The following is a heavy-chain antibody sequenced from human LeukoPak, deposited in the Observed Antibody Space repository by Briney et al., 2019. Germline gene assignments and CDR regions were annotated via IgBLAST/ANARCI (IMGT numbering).Heavy chain of an antibody. D-gene: IGHD6-13*01. CDR1: GYTFTGYY. V-gene: IGHV1-2*02. J-gene: IGHJ4*02. Sequence: ASVKVSCKASGYTFTGYYMHWVRQAPGQGLEWMGWINPNSGGTNYARKFQGRVAMTRDTSISTAYMELSRLRSDDTAVYYCARAAIAAGTTATYYFDYWGQGTLVTVSS. CDR3: ARAAIAAGTTATYYFDY. CDR2: INPNSGGT.